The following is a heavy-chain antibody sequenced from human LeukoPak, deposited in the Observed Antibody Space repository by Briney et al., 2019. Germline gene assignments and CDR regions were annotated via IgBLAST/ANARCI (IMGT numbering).Heavy chain of an antibody. V-gene: IGHV3-53*01. D-gene: IGHD6-19*01. CDR1: GFTVSSNY. Sequence: PGGSLRLSCAASGFTVSSNYMSWVRQAPGKGLEWVSVMYSDGSAYYADSVKGRFTISRDNSKNRLLLQMNSLRAEDTAVYFCARTIAMTGIDYFDQWGQGCLVTVS. J-gene: IGHJ4*02. CDR2: MYSDGSA. CDR3: ARTIAMTGIDYFDQ.